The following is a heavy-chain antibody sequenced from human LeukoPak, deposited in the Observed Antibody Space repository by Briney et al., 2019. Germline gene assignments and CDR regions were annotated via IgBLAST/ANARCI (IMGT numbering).Heavy chain of an antibody. CDR1: GASIRRSY. D-gene: IGHD5-12*01. CDR3: ARGATTFDS. J-gene: IGHJ4*02. Sequence: SETLSLTCAVSGASIRRSYWSCIRQPPGKGREWMGYIYFSGNTDYNPPLKSRVTTSVDTSKNQFSLKLSSVTAADTAVYYCARGATTFDSWGQGTLVTVSS. V-gene: IGHV4-59*08. CDR2: IYFSGNT.